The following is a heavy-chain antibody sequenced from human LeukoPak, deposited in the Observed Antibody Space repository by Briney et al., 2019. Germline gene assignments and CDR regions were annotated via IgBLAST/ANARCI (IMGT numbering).Heavy chain of an antibody. V-gene: IGHV3-48*04. CDR1: GFTLRSYT. J-gene: IGHJ1*01. CDR2: ISSSSSTI. Sequence: GGSLRLSRAASGFTLRSYTMNWVRQAPRKGLGRVSYISSSSSTIYYADTVKGRFTISRDNAKNSLYLQMNSLRAEDTAVYYCSRDLGYYDSSGQRWGQGTLVTVSS. D-gene: IGHD3-22*01. CDR3: SRDLGYYDSSGQR.